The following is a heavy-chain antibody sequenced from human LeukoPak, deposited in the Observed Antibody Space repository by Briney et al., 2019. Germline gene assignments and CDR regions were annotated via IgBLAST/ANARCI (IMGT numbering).Heavy chain of an antibody. CDR3: ARHRDYYDT. D-gene: IGHD3-22*01. V-gene: IGHV4-59*08. CDR2: IYSSGSA. CDR1: GASINNNF. J-gene: IGHJ4*01. Sequence: SETLSLTCTVSGASINNNFWTWIRQPPGKGLEWIGYIYSSGSANYNPSLKRRVIISGDTSKNQITLILASVTAADTAVYFWARHRDYYDTWGHGTLVTVSS.